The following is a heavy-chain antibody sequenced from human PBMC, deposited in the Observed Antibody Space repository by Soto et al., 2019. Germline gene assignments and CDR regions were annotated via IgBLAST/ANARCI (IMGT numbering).Heavy chain of an antibody. CDR2: ISSDGSHT. Sequence: QVQLVESGGGVVQPGRSLRLSCAASGFTFSRSAIHWVRQAPGKGLEWVALISSDGSHTSYADSVKGRATISRDNAANTVYLLMNNPRVDDTAVYHCASARYSTACYLIDYWGLGTLVTVSS. V-gene: IGHV3-30-3*01. CDR1: GFTFSRSA. D-gene: IGHD2-8*02. CDR3: ASARYSTACYLIDY. J-gene: IGHJ4*02.